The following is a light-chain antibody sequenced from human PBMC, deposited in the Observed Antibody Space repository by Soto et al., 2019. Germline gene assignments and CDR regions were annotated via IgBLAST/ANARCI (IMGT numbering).Light chain of an antibody. Sequence: QPVLTQSPSASASLGASVKLTCTRSSGHSNYAIAWHQQQSEKGPRYLMKLNSDGSHSKGDGIPDRFSGSSSGAERYLTFSSLQSEDEADYYCQTWGSGIVVFGGGTKLTVL. J-gene: IGLJ2*01. CDR2: LNSDGSH. V-gene: IGLV4-69*01. CDR1: SGHSNYA. CDR3: QTWGSGIVV.